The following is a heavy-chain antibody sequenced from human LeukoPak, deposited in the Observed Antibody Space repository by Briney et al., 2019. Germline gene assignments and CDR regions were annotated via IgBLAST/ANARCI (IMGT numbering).Heavy chain of an antibody. Sequence: PGGSLRLSCAASGFTFSSYAMSWVRQAPGKGLEWVSVFSGSGGSTYYADSVKGRFTISRDNSKNTLYLQMSSLRAEDTAVYYCAKDPRATGHFRGYYFDYWGQGTLVTVSS. CDR2: FSGSGGST. CDR3: AKDPRATGHFRGYYFDY. D-gene: IGHD1-14*01. J-gene: IGHJ4*02. CDR1: GFTFSSYA. V-gene: IGHV3-23*01.